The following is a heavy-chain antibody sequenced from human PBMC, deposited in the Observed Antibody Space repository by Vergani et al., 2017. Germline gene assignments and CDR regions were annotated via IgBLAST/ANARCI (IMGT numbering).Heavy chain of an antibody. CDR2: INHSGST. J-gene: IGHJ6*02. D-gene: IGHD6-19*01. CDR3: ARGHKYSSGWFSGVRGMDV. V-gene: IGHV4-34*01. CDR1: GGSFSGYY. Sequence: QVQLQQWGAGLLKPSETLSLTCAVSGGSFSGYYWSWIRQPPGKGLEWIGEINHSGSTNYNPSLKSRVTISVDTSKNQFSLKLSSVTAADTAVYYCARGHKYSSGWFSGVRGMDVWGQGTTVTVSS.